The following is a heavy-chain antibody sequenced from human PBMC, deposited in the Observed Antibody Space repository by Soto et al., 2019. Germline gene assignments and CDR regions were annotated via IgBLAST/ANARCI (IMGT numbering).Heavy chain of an antibody. D-gene: IGHD2-15*01. CDR2: IRGFSPYT. CDR3: ARDRGYDAHDYYYNAMDV. V-gene: IGHV3-21*01. Sequence: PGGSLRLSCVASGFTFRTYTMNWVRQAPGKGLEWVSGIRGFSPYTFYSESVKGRFTISRDNAKNSLYLQMNSLRAEDTAVYYCARDRGYDAHDYYYNAMDVWGPGTTVTVYS. J-gene: IGHJ6*02. CDR1: GFTFRTYT.